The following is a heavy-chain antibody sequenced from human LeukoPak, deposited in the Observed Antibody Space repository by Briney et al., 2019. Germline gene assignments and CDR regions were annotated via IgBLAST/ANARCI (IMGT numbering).Heavy chain of an antibody. Sequence: ASVKVSCKASGYTFSIYGFSWVRQVPGQGLEWMGWISAYNGYTNYTQKLQGRVTMTTDTSTSTAYMELRSLRSDDTAVYYCARDLSLRFSYYYYMDVWGKGTTVTISS. V-gene: IGHV1-18*01. CDR3: ARDLSLRFSYYYYMDV. CDR1: GYTFSIYG. CDR2: ISAYNGYT. D-gene: IGHD3-3*01. J-gene: IGHJ6*03.